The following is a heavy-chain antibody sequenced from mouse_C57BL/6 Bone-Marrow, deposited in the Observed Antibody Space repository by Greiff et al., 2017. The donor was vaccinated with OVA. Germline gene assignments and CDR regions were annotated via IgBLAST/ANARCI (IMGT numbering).Heavy chain of an antibody. CDR1: GFTFSDYY. CDR3: ARQYYGSLDY. Sequence: EVMLVESGGGLVPPGGSLKLSCAASGFTFSDYYMYWVRQTPEKRLEWVAYISNGGGSTYSPDTVKGRLTITRDNAKNTRYLQMSRLKSEDTAMYYCARQYYGSLDYWGQGTTLTVSS. J-gene: IGHJ2*01. CDR2: ISNGGGST. V-gene: IGHV5-12*01. D-gene: IGHD1-1*01.